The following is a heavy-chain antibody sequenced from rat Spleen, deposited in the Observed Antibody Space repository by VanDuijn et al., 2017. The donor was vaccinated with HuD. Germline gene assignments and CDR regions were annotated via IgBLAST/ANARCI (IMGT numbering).Heavy chain of an antibody. CDR3: ACTGREMDA. CDR2: INSAGST. J-gene: IGHJ4*01. Sequence: EVQLQESGPGLVKPSQSLSLTCSVTGYSITSSYRWNWIRKFPGNKLEWMGYINSAGSTNYNPSLKSRISITRDTSKNQFFLQVNSVTTEDTATYYCACTGREMDAWGQGASVTVSS. V-gene: IGHV3-3*01. D-gene: IGHD1-11*01. CDR1: GYSITSSYR.